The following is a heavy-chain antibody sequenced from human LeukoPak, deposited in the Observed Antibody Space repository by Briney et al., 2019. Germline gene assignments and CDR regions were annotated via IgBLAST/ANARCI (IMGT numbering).Heavy chain of an antibody. CDR1: GGSVSSYY. D-gene: IGHD1-26*01. Sequence: SETLSLTCTVSGGSVSSYYWSWIRQPPGKGLEWIGYIYYSGTTDYNPSLKSRVTISVDTSNNQFSLKVSSVTAADTAVYYCARSSGAYRSFDYWGQGTLVPVSS. CDR2: IYYSGTT. J-gene: IGHJ4*02. CDR3: ARSSGAYRSFDY. V-gene: IGHV4-59*02.